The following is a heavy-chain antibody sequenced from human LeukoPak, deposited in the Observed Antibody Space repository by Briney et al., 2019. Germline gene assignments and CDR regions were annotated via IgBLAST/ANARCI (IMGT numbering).Heavy chain of an antibody. CDR3: VKEPHYYDRSGYF. J-gene: IGHJ4*02. CDR1: GFTFDDYA. D-gene: IGHD3-22*01. CDR2: IGGYGGST. Sequence: GGSLRLSCAASGFTFDDYAMHWVRQAPGKGLEWVSLIGGYGGSTYYADSVKGRFTISRDNSKNSLFLQMKSMRTDDTALYYCVKEPHYYDRSGYFWGQGTLVTVSS. V-gene: IGHV3-43*02.